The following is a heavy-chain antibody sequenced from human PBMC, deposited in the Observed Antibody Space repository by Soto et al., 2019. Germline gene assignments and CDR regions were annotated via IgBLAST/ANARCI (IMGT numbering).Heavy chain of an antibody. D-gene: IGHD3-22*01. CDR1: GASISGGDYY. J-gene: IGHJ4*02. Sequence: QVQLQESGPGLVKPSQTLSLTCTVSGASISGGDYYWTWIRQPPGKGLEWIGSIYYTGNTYSNPYLERRLSISVDPANNQFALRLTSVTAPDTAICYCARATYDSSTYYLDYWGQGTLVTVSS. CDR3: ARATYDSSTYYLDY. CDR2: IYYTGNT. V-gene: IGHV4-30-4*01.